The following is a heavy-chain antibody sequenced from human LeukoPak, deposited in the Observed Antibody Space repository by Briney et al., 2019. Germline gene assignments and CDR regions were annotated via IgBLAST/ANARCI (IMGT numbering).Heavy chain of an antibody. CDR3: AKDGGGYYPYYYSYMDV. CDR1: GFTFNSYG. Sequence: GGSLRLSCAASGFTFNSYGIHWVRQAPGKGLEWVAFIRFDGSNNYYADSVKGRFTISRDNSKNTLYLQMNSLRAEDTAVYYCAKDGGGYYPYYYSYMDVWGKGTTVTVSS. J-gene: IGHJ6*03. V-gene: IGHV3-30*02. D-gene: IGHD3-22*01. CDR2: IRFDGSNN.